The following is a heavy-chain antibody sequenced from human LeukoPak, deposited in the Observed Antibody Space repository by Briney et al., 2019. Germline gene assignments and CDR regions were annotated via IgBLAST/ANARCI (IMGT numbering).Heavy chain of an antibody. V-gene: IGHV1-2*06. D-gene: IGHD5-18*01. CDR3: ARDNFISAMVTDDY. Sequence: ASVKVSCKASGYTFTVYYMHWVRQAPGQGLEWMGRINPKSGGTNYAQKFQGRVTMTRDTSISTAYMELSRLRSDDTAVYYCARDNFISAMVTDDYWGQGTLVTVSS. CDR1: GYTFTVYY. CDR2: INPKSGGT. J-gene: IGHJ4*02.